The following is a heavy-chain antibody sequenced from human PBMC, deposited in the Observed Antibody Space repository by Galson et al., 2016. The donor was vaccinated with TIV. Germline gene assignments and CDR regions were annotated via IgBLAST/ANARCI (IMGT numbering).Heavy chain of an antibody. Sequence: SVKASCKASGYTFTTYGTHWVRQAPGHRLEWMGWINAGDGSTKYSQNFQGRLSITTDTSAPTAYMELSSLRSEDTAVYFCARGSSWSPFYGMDVWGQGTTVIVSS. CDR3: ARGSSWSPFYGMDV. D-gene: IGHD6-13*01. J-gene: IGHJ6*02. CDR1: GYTFTTYG. CDR2: INAGDGST. V-gene: IGHV1-3*01.